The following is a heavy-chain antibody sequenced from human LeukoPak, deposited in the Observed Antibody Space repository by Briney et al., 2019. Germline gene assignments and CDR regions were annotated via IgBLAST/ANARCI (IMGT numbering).Heavy chain of an antibody. Sequence: RASVKVSCKASGYTFTNYGFNWVRQAPGQGLEWMGWISAYNGNTNYAQKLQGRVSMTTDTSTSTAYMELRSLRSDDTAVYYCARYRAAAGTYYYYMDVWGKGTTVTISS. J-gene: IGHJ6*03. V-gene: IGHV1-18*01. D-gene: IGHD6-13*01. CDR2: ISAYNGNT. CDR1: GYTFTNYG. CDR3: ARYRAAAGTYYYYMDV.